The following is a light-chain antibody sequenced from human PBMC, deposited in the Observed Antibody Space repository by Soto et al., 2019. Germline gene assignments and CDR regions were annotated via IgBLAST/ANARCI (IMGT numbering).Light chain of an antibody. J-gene: IGKJ5*01. Sequence: EIVRTQSPDTLSVSPGEKATLSCRASQSVSSNLAWYQQKPGQAPSLLIYGASTRATGIPARFSGSGSGTEFTLTISSLQPDDFATYYCQQYASYPITFGQGTRLEIK. CDR2: GAS. V-gene: IGKV3-15*01. CDR1: QSVSSN. CDR3: QQYASYPIT.